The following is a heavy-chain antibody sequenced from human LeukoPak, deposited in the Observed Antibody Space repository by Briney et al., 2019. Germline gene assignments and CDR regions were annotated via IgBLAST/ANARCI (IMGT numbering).Heavy chain of an antibody. Sequence: ESGPTLVQPTQPLTLTCTVSGFSLSSSGMCVSWIRQPPEKAPEWLARIDWDDDKHYNTSLKTRLTISRDTSKNQVILTMTNMDPVDTATYFCARTYHRGVVTIDYWGQGTLVTVSS. CDR3: ARTYHRGVVTIDY. CDR2: IDWDDDK. J-gene: IGHJ4*02. V-gene: IGHV2-70*11. D-gene: IGHD3-10*01. CDR1: GFSLSSSGMC.